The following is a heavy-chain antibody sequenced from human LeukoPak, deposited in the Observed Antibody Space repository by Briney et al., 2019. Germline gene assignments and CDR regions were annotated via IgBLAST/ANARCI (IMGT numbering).Heavy chain of an antibody. Sequence: GGSLRLSCVASGFTFTSDAMNWVRQAPGKGLEWVSSTVSRGTTQYADSVKGRFTVSRDTSKNTLYLQMNSLRADDTAVYYCAKRLPNWGDWYFDLWGRGTLVTVSS. CDR3: AKRLPNWGDWYFDL. J-gene: IGHJ2*01. D-gene: IGHD7-27*01. CDR2: TVSRGTT. V-gene: IGHV3-23*01. CDR1: GFTFTSDA.